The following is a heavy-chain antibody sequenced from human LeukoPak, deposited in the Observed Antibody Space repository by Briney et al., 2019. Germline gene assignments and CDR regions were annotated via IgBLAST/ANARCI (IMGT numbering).Heavy chain of an antibody. D-gene: IGHD7-27*01. V-gene: IGHV4-59*02. CDR2: IYYSGST. J-gene: IGHJ4*02. CDR1: GGSVSSYY. Sequence: PSETLSLTCTVSGGSVSSYYWSWIRQPPGKGLEWIGYIYYSGSTNYNPSLKSRVILSVDTSKNQFSLKLSSVTAADTAVYYCARGRWGPFDYWGQGTLVTVSS. CDR3: ARGRWGPFDY.